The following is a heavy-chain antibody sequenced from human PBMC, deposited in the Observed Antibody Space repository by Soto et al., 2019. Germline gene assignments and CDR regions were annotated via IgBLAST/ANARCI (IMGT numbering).Heavy chain of an antibody. Sequence: PSETLSLTCTVSGDSISSGSYWGWIRQPPGEGPEWIASIYHGGTTFYNPSLKSRISISVDTSKNQFSLRLTSVTAADTATYYCARVHVMVVAGSTFDYWGPGTRVTFSS. CDR1: GDSISSGSY. V-gene: IGHV4-38-2*02. CDR2: IYHGGTT. J-gene: IGHJ4*03. CDR3: ARVHVMVVAGSTFDY. D-gene: IGHD6-19*01.